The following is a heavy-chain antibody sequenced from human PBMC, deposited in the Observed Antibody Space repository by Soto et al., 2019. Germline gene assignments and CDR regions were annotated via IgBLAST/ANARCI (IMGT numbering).Heavy chain of an antibody. Sequence: QVQLVESGGGVVQPGRSLRLSCAASGFTFSSYGMHWVRXXXXXXXEWVAVISYDGSNKYYADSVKGRFTISRDNSKXXLXXXXXXXRXXXTAVYYCANPXGXMATILGYWGQGTLVTVSS. V-gene: IGHV3-30*18. J-gene: IGHJ4*02. CDR2: ISYDGSNK. CDR1: GFTFSSYG. CDR3: ANPXGXMATILGY. D-gene: IGHD5-12*01.